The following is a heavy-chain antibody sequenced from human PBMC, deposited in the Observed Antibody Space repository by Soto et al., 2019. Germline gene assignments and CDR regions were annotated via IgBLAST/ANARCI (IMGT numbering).Heavy chain of an antibody. CDR2: INHSGST. CDR1: GGAFSGYY. CDR3: ERIPYYDFWSGYPNYYYYGMDV. V-gene: IGHV4-34*01. D-gene: IGHD3-3*01. J-gene: IGHJ6*02. Sequence: PSETLSLTCAVYGGAFSGYYWSWIRQPPGKGLEWIGEINHSGSTNYNPSLKSRVTISVDTSKNQFSLKLSSVTAADTAVYYCERIPYYDFWSGYPNYYYYGMDVWGQGTTVTVS.